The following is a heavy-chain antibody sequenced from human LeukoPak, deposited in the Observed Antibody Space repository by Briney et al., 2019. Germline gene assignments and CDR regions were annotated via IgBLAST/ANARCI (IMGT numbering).Heavy chain of an antibody. CDR1: GGSFSGYY. V-gene: IGHV4-34*01. J-gene: IGHJ5*02. CDR2: INHSGST. Sequence: SETLSLTCAVYGGSFSGYYWSWIRQPPGKGLEWIGEINHSGSTNYNPSLKSRVTISVDTSKNQFSLKLSSVTAADTAVYYCARDSSGLRKKNWFDPWGQGTLVTVSS. D-gene: IGHD3-10*01. CDR3: ARDSSGLRKKNWFDP.